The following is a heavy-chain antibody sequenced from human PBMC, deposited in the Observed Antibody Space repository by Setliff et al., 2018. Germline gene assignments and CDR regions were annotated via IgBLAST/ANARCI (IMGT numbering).Heavy chain of an antibody. CDR3: ARGGSIYDHVWGSYRFVDS. J-gene: IGHJ4*02. V-gene: IGHV1-2*02. CDR1: GYTFTDFY. CDR2: INPYTGDT. D-gene: IGHD3-16*02. Sequence: ASVKVSCKTSGYTFTDFYIQWVRQAPGQGLEWMGWINPYTGDTDYAPKFQGRVTVTRDTSVTTAYMDLTRLPSDDTAVYYCARGGSIYDHVWGSYRFVDSWGQGTLVTVSS.